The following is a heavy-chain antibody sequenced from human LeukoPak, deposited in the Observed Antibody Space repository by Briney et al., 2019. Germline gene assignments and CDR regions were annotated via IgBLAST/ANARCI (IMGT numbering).Heavy chain of an antibody. V-gene: IGHV1-2*02. J-gene: IGHJ4*02. CDR3: ARDREVWLRARRRYYFHY. CDR1: GYTYTGYY. Sequence: ASVKVSCKASGYTYTGYYMHWVRQAPGQGLGWMGWINPNSGGTNYAQKFQGRVTMTRDTSISTAYMELRSLRSDDTAVYYCARDREVWLRARRRYYFHYWGQGTLVTVSS. CDR2: INPNSGGT. D-gene: IGHD5-12*01.